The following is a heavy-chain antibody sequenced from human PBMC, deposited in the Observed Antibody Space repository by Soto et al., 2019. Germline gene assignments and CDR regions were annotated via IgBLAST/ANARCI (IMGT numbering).Heavy chain of an antibody. Sequence: ASVKVSCKASGYTFTGYYMHWVRQAPGQGLEWMGWINPNSGGTNYAQKFQGRVTMTRDTSISTAYMGLSRLRSDDTAVYYCASITTPLADYYGMDVWGQGTMVTVSS. J-gene: IGHJ6*02. CDR2: INPNSGGT. D-gene: IGHD1-20*01. CDR3: ASITTPLADYYGMDV. CDR1: GYTFTGYY. V-gene: IGHV1-2*02.